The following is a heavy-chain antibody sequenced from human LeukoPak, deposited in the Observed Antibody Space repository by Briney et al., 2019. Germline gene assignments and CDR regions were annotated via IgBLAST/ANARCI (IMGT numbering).Heavy chain of an antibody. CDR1: GFTFSSYS. J-gene: IGHJ6*03. Sequence: GGSLRLSCAAPGFTFSSYSMNWVRQAPGKGLEWVSYISSSSSTIYYADSVKGRFTISRDNAKNSLYLQMNSLRAEDTAVYYCARGRGSGTYYTRGYYMDVWGKGTTVTISS. CDR2: ISSSSSTI. V-gene: IGHV3-48*01. CDR3: ARGRGSGTYYTRGYYMDV. D-gene: IGHD3-10*01.